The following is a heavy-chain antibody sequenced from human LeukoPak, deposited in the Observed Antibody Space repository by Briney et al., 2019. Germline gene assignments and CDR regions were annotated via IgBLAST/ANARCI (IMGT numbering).Heavy chain of an antibody. CDR2: ISSSGSAI. Sequence: GGSLRLSCAASGFTFSSYAMYWVRQAPGKGLEWVSYISSSGSAIYYVDSVKGRFTVSRDNAKNSLFLQMNSPRAEDTAVYYCVRVKGSYFDYWGQGALVTVSS. D-gene: IGHD2-15*01. CDR1: GFTFSSYA. CDR3: VRVKGSYFDY. V-gene: IGHV3-48*01. J-gene: IGHJ4*02.